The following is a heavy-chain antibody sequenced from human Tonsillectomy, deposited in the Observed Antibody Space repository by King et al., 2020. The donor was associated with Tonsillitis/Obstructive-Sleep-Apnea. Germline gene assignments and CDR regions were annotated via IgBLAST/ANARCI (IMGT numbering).Heavy chain of an antibody. CDR2: ISGSGGST. CDR1: GFTFSSYA. Sequence: VQLVESGGGLVQPGGSLRLSCVASGFTFSSYAMTWVRQAPGKGLEWVSAISGSGGSTYSADFVMGRFTISRDNSKNTLYLQMNTLRAEDTAVYYCAKITSYSSGWYEGQFDYWGQGTLVTVSS. D-gene: IGHD6-19*01. CDR3: AKITSYSSGWYEGQFDY. J-gene: IGHJ4*02. V-gene: IGHV3-23*04.